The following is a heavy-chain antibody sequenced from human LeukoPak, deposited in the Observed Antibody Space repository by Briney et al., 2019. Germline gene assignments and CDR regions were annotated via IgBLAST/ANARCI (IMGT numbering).Heavy chain of an antibody. CDR1: GGSISSYY. CDR2: IYTSGST. Sequence: SQTLSLTCTVSGGSISSYYWNWIRQSAGKGLEWIGRIYTSGSTNYNPSLKSRVTISVDTSKNQISLKLSFMTAADTAVYYCARDPSYSSGWYDYWGQGTLVTVSS. J-gene: IGHJ4*02. CDR3: ARDPSYSSGWYDY. D-gene: IGHD6-19*01. V-gene: IGHV4-4*07.